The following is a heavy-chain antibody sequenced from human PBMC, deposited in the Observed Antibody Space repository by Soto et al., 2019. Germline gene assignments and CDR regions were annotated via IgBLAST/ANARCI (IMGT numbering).Heavy chain of an antibody. CDR2: ICPSGTS. D-gene: IGHD2-21*02. CDR1: GYSISSGYY. Sequence: PSETLSLTCTVSGYSISSGYYWSWIRQTPGKGLEWIGSICPSGTSFYNPSLRSRITISMDTSNNHFSLKLNSLTATDTAVYYCARACGGHSGWAHWSDTWGQGTLVTVSS. J-gene: IGHJ5*02. CDR3: ARACGGHSGWAHWSDT. V-gene: IGHV4-38-2*02.